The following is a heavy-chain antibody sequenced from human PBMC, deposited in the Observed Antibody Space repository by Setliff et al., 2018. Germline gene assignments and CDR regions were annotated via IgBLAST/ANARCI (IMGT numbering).Heavy chain of an antibody. J-gene: IGHJ4*02. CDR2: IYSGGST. CDR3: ASTEYSSNWCHHFDY. D-gene: IGHD6-13*01. Sequence: GGSLRLSCAASGFTVSSNYMSWVRQAPGKGLEWVSVIYSGGSTYYADSVKGRFTISRDNSKNTLYLQMNSLRAEDTAVYYCASTEYSSNWCHHFDYWGQGTQVTVSS. V-gene: IGHV3-66*02. CDR1: GFTVSSNY.